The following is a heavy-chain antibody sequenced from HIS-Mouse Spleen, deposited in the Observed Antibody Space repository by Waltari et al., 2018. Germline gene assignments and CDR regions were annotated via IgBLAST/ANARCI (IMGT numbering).Heavy chain of an antibody. J-gene: IGHJ4*02. Sequence: QFTLRESGPALVKPTQTLTLTCTFSGFSLSTSGMCVSWIRQPPGKDLEWLARIDWDDDKYYSTSLKTRLTISKDTYKNQVVLTMTNMDPVDTATYYCARIAEGYSSGWYAFDYWGQGTLVTVSS. CDR2: IDWDDDK. CDR3: ARIAEGYSSGWYAFDY. V-gene: IGHV2-70*15. CDR1: GFSLSTSGMC. D-gene: IGHD6-19*01.